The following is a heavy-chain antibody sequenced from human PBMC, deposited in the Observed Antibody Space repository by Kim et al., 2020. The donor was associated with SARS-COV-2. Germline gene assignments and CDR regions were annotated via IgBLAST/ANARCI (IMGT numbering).Heavy chain of an antibody. CDR1: GFTFRSYW. J-gene: IGHJ4*02. V-gene: IGHV3-74*01. CDR2: MALDGPTI. Sequence: GGSLRLSCAASGFTFRSYWFHWVRQAPAKGLVWVPRMALDGPTINYADSVEGPFTISRDNAKNTLYLQMNSLRADDTAVYYCARGTIAPAGTDYWGQGTLVTVSP. D-gene: IGHD6-13*01. CDR3: ARGTIAPAGTDY.